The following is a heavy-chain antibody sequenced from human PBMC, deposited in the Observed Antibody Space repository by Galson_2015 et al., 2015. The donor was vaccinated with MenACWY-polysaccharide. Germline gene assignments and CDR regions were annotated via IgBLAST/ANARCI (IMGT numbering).Heavy chain of an antibody. CDR3: ARGFCSGGTCLRCDVAFDF. Sequence: SLRLSCAASGLSISTYWMHWVRQVPGKGLMWVSRINSDGSSATYADSVRGRLTFSRDNAKNTVYLQLNSLRVEDTAVYYCARGFCSGGTCLRCDVAFDFRGQGTMVIVSS. CDR2: INSDGSSA. CDR1: GLSISTYW. J-gene: IGHJ3*01. V-gene: IGHV3-74*03. D-gene: IGHD2-15*01.